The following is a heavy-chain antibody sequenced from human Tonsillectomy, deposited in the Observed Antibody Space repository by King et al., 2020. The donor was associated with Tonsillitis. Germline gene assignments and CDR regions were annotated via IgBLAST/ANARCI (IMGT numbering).Heavy chain of an antibody. CDR3: ASRSTYCTSTTCYLQYFDY. J-gene: IGHJ4*02. Sequence: EVQLGEAGGGLVKPGGSLRLSCATSGFTFSNYSMNWVRQAPGKGLEWVSSISSRGNYIYYADSLKGRFTISRDNAKNSLYLQMNSLRAEDTAVYYCASRSTYCTSTTCYLQYFDYWGQGTLVTVSS. D-gene: IGHD2-2*01. V-gene: IGHV3-21*01. CDR2: ISSRGNYI. CDR1: GFTFSNYS.